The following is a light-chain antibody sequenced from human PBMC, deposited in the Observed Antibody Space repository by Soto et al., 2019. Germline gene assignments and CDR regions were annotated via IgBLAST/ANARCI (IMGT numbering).Light chain of an antibody. V-gene: IGKV3-20*01. CDR1: QSVSSSY. CDR2: GAS. Sequence: EIVLTPSPGTLSLSPGERATLSCRASQSVSSSYLAWYKQKPGQAPRLLLYGASSRATGIPDRFSGSGSGTDFTLTISRLEPEDFAVYYCQQYGSSPPYTFGQGTKLEIK. CDR3: QQYGSSPPYT. J-gene: IGKJ2*01.